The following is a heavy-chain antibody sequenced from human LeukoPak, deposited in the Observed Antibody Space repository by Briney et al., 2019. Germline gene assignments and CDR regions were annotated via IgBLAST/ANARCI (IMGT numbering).Heavy chain of an antibody. J-gene: IGHJ6*03. CDR1: GYTFTGYY. CDR2: IIPIFGTA. Sequence: GASVKVSCKASGYTFTGYYMHWVRQAPGQGLEWMGGIIPIFGTANYAQKFQGRVTITTDESTSTAYMELSSLRSEDTAVYYCARVYSNYDYYMDVWGKGTTVTVSS. CDR3: ARVYSNYDYYMDV. D-gene: IGHD4-11*01. V-gene: IGHV1-69*05.